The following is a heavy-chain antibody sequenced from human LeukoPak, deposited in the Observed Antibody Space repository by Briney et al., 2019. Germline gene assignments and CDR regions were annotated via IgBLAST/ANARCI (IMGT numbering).Heavy chain of an antibody. J-gene: IGHJ4*02. CDR2: ISGSGGST. D-gene: IGHD5-18*01. CDR1: GFTFSSYG. Sequence: PGGSLRLSCAASGFTFSSYGMSWVRQAPGKGLEWVSAISGSGGSTYYADSVKGRFTISRDNSKNTLYLQMNSLRAEDTAVYYCAKQGDTAMVTTVPYYFDYWGQGTLVTVSS. V-gene: IGHV3-23*01. CDR3: AKQGDTAMVTTVPYYFDY.